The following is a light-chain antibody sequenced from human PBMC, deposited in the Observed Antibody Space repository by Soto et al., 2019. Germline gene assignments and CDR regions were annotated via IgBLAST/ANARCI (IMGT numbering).Light chain of an antibody. Sequence: QSVLTQPPSASGTPGQRVTISCSGSSSNIGSNYVYWYQQRPGTAPKLLIYRNNQRPSGVTDRFSGSKSGTSASLAISGLRSDDEADYYCAAWDDSLSGLFGGGTQLTVL. J-gene: IGLJ3*02. CDR3: AAWDDSLSGL. CDR1: SSNIGSNY. V-gene: IGLV1-47*01. CDR2: RNN.